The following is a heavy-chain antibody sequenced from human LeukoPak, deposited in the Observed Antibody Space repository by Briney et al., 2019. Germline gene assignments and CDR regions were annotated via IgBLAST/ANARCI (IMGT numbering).Heavy chain of an antibody. D-gene: IGHD6-6*01. CDR3: ARALAVEYSRSWALDI. Sequence: GGSLRFSCAASGFTFSSYAMHWVRQAPGKGLEWVAVISYDGSNKYYADSVKGRFTISRDNSKNTLYLQMNSLRAEDTAVYYCARALAVEYSRSWALDIWGQGTMVTVSS. CDR1: GFTFSSYA. J-gene: IGHJ3*02. CDR2: ISYDGSNK. V-gene: IGHV3-30-3*01.